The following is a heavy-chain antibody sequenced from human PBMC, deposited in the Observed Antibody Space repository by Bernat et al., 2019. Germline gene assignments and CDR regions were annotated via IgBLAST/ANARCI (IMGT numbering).Heavy chain of an antibody. CDR2: ISFDGSNE. V-gene: IGHV3-30-3*01. CDR1: GFTFSSYV. Sequence: QVQLVESGGGVVQPGRSLRLSCAASGFTFSSYVMHWVRQAPGKGLEWVALISFDGSNEYYADAVKGRFNIARDNSKNTLYLQMNSLRAEDTAVYYCARAGYYHDFSGYFHWGKGTLVTVSA. D-gene: IGHD3-22*01. J-gene: IGHJ4*02. CDR3: ARAGYYHDFSGYFH.